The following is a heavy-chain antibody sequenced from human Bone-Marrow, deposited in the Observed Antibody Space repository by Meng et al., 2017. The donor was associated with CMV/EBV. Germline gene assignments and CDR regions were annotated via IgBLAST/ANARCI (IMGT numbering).Heavy chain of an antibody. D-gene: IGHD5-12*01. V-gene: IGHV3-48*01. CDR3: AREPGGYDDY. J-gene: IGHJ4*02. CDR1: GFTFSSYD. Sequence: GGSLRLSCAASGFTFSSYDMNWVRQAPGKGLEWVSYISSSGSTIYYADSVKGRFTISRDNSKNTLYLQMNSLRAEDTAVYYCAREPGGYDDYWGQGTLVTVSS. CDR2: ISSSGSTI.